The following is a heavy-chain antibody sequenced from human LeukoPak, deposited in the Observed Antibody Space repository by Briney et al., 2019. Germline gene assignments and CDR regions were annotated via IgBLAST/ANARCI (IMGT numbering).Heavy chain of an antibody. D-gene: IGHD3-16*02. Sequence: SETLSLTCTVSGGSISSGGYYWSWIRQPPGKGLEWIGYIYYSGSTNYNPSLKSRVTMSLDTSKTQFSLKLSSVTAADTAVYYCARGDYVWGSNRLGWFDPCGQGTQVTVSS. CDR1: GGSISSGGYY. CDR3: ARGDYVWGSNRLGWFDP. V-gene: IGHV4-61*08. J-gene: IGHJ5*02. CDR2: IYYSGST.